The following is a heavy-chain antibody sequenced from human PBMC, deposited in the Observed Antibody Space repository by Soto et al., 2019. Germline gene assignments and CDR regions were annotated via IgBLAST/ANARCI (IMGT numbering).Heavy chain of an antibody. D-gene: IGHD4-17*01. CDR1: GGSIRSYY. J-gene: IGHJ4*02. CDR2: IYYSGST. V-gene: IGHV4-59*08. CDR3: ARRYGDCFDY. Sequence: SETLSLTCTGFGGSIRSYYWSRIRQPPGKGLEWIGYIYYSGSTNYNPSLKSRVTISVDTSKNQFSLKLSSVTAADTAVYYCARRYGDCFDYWGQGTLVTVSS.